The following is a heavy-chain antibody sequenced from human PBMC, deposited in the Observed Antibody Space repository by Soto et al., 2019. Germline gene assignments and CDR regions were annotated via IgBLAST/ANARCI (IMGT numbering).Heavy chain of an antibody. CDR1: GYTFTGYG. J-gene: IGHJ6*02. Sequence: ASVKVSCKASGYTFTGYGIRWVRQAPGQGLEWMGWISAYNGDTNYAQKLQGRVTMTTDTSTSTAYMELRSLRSDDTAVYYCARDIVVVPAAIRAYYYAGRDVWGQGTTVTLSS. CDR3: ARDIVVVPAAIRAYYYAGRDV. CDR2: ISAYNGDT. D-gene: IGHD2-2*02. V-gene: IGHV1-18*04.